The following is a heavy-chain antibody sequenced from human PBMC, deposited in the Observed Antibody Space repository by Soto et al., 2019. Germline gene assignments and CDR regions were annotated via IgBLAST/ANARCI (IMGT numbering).Heavy chain of an antibody. V-gene: IGHV1-18*01. Sequence: ASGKVSSKAPCYTFTSYDNTWVRQAPGQGLEWMGWISAYNGNTSYAQKLQGRVTMTTDTSTSTAYMELRSLRSDDTAVYYCAGVSGGRGDFGYWGQEYMVAVSS. CDR3: AGVSGGRGDFGY. CDR1: CYTFTSYD. J-gene: IGHJ4*02. CDR2: ISAYNGNT. D-gene: IGHD2-15*01.